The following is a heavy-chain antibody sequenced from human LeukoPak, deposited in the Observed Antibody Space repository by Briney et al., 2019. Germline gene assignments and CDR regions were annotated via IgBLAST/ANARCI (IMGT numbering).Heavy chain of an antibody. CDR3: ARSGGGYSSGWNYDY. J-gene: IGHJ4*02. CDR1: GGTFSSYA. Sequence: SVKLSCKASGGTFSSYAISWVRQAPGQGLEWMGRIIPILGIANYAQKFQGRVTITADKSTSTAYMELSSLRSEDTAVYYCARSGGGYSSGWNYDYWGQGTLVTVSS. V-gene: IGHV1-69*04. CDR2: IIPILGIA. D-gene: IGHD6-19*01.